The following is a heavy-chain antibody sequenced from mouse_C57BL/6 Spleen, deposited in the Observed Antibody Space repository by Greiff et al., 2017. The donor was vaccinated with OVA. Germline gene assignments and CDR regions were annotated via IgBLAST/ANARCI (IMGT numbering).Heavy chain of an antibody. J-gene: IGHJ2*01. CDR2: IYPGSGNT. V-gene: IGHV1-76*01. D-gene: IGHD2-5*01. CDR3: ARCYSNYVGYFDY. Sequence: QVQLQQSGAELVRPGASVKLSCKASGYTFTDYYINWVKQRPGQGLEWIARIYPGSGNTYYNEKFKGKATLTAEKSSSTAYMQLSSLTSEDSAVYFCARCYSNYVGYFDYWGQGTTLTVSS. CDR1: GYTFTDYY.